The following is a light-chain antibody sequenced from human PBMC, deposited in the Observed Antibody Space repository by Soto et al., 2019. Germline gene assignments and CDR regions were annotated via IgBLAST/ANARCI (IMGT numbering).Light chain of an antibody. J-gene: IGLJ2*01. V-gene: IGLV2-14*03. Sequence: QSALTQPASVSGSPGQSITISCTGTSSDVGVYNYVSWYQQHPGKAPKLMFYDVSNRPSGVSNRFSGSKSGNTASLTISGLQAEDEDDYYCSSYTSSSTLVVFGGGTKVTVL. CDR3: SSYTSSSTLVV. CDR2: DVS. CDR1: SSDVGVYNY.